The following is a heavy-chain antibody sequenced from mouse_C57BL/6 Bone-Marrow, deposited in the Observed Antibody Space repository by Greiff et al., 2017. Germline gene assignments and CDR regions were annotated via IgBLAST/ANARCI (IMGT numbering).Heavy chain of an antibody. Sequence: EVKLVESGPELVKPGASVKIPCKASGYTFTDYNMDWVKQSHGKSLEWIGDINPNNGGTIYNQKFKGKATLTVDKSSSTAYMELRSLTSEDTAVYYCARDSNYQAWFAYWGQGTLVTVSA. J-gene: IGHJ3*01. CDR1: GYTFTDYN. CDR2: INPNNGGT. D-gene: IGHD2-5*01. CDR3: ARDSNYQAWFAY. V-gene: IGHV1-18*01.